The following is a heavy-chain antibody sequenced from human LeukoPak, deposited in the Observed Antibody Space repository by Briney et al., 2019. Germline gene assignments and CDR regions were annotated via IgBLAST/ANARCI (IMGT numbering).Heavy chain of an antibody. J-gene: IGHJ6*03. CDR1: GYTFTGYY. D-gene: IGHD6-19*01. CDR2: XXPNSGGT. CDR3: ARRSKVAVAGYYYYMDV. V-gene: IGHV1-2*02. Sequence: ASVKVSCKASGYTFTGYYMHWVRQAPGQGLXWXGXXXPNSGGTNYAQKFQGRVTMTRDTSISTAYMELSRLRSDDTAVYYCARRSKVAVAGYYYYMDVWGKGTTVTVSS.